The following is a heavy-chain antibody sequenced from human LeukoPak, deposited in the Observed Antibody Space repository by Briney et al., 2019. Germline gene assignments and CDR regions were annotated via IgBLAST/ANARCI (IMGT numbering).Heavy chain of an antibody. D-gene: IGHD3-16*01. CDR2: IYPDDSDT. CDR1: GYSFTNYW. V-gene: IGHV5-51*01. Sequence: GESLKISCKASGYSFTNYWIGWVRQMPGKGLEWMGIIYPDDSDTKYSPSFQGQVTISADKSTSTAYLRWNSLKASDTAMYYCARQLEPLIYVYYFDYWGQGTLVTVSS. J-gene: IGHJ4*02. CDR3: ARQLEPLIYVYYFDY.